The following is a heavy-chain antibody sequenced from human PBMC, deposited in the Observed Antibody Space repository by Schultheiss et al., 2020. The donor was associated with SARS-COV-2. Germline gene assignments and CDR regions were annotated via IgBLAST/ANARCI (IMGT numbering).Heavy chain of an antibody. V-gene: IGHV4-39*07. CDR1: GGSISSSSYY. CDR3: ARDDYYFDY. Sequence: SETLSLTCTVSGGSISSSSYYWSWIRQPPGKGLEWIGEINHSGSTNYNPSLKSRVTISVDTSKNQFSLKLSSVTAADTAVYYCARDDYYFDYWGQGTLVTVSS. D-gene: IGHD2-21*02. CDR2: INHSGST. J-gene: IGHJ4*02.